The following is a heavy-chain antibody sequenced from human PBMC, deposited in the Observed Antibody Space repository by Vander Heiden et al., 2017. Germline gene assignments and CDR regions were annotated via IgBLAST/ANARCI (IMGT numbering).Heavy chain of an antibody. CDR2: ISGRGGST. J-gene: IGHJ5*02. V-gene: IGHV3-23*01. CDR3: AKDYYYDSIGWCDP. D-gene: IGHD3-22*01. Sequence: EVQLLESGGGLVQPGGSLRLSCAASGFTFSIYAMSWVRQAPGKGLEWVSAISGRGGSTYYADSVKGRFTISRDNSKNTLYLQMNSLRAEDTAVYYCAKDYYYDSIGWCDPWGQGTLGTVSS. CDR1: GFTFSIYA.